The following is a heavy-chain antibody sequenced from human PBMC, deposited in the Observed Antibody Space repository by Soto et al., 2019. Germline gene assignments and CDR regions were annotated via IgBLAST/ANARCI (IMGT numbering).Heavy chain of an antibody. CDR2: ISSSGSTI. Sequence: EVQLVESGGGLVQPGGSLRLSCAASGFTFSSYEMNWVRQAPGKGLEWVSYISSSGSTIYYAESVKGRFNISRDNAKNSLYLQMNSLRAEDTAVYYCARALRQWGYFDYWGQGTLVTVSS. V-gene: IGHV3-48*03. CDR3: ARALRQWGYFDY. CDR1: GFTFSSYE. D-gene: IGHD4-17*01. J-gene: IGHJ4*02.